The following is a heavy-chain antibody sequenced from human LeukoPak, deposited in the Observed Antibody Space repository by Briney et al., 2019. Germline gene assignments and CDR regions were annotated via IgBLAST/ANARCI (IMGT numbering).Heavy chain of an antibody. CDR2: IYSSGDT. D-gene: IGHD3-22*01. CDR1: GGSISSYY. V-gene: IGHV4-59*01. CDR3: ARHPDDYYYDGVAHFDY. Sequence: SETLSLTCTVSGGSISSYYWSWIRQPPGKGLEWIGYIYSSGDTNYNPSLKSRVSISVDTSKNQFSLKLSSVTAADTAVYYCARHPDDYYYDGVAHFDYWGQGTLVTVSS. J-gene: IGHJ4*02.